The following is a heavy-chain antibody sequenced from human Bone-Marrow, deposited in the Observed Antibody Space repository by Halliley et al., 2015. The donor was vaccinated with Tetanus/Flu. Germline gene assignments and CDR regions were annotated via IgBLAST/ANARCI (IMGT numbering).Heavy chain of an antibody. D-gene: IGHD3-10*01. V-gene: IGHV4-59*01. CDR3: AGHLATRGTRGFDS. J-gene: IGHJ4*02. CDR2: MYYSGTS. Sequence: TLSLTCTVSGGPISGYQWSWLRQPPGKGLEWIADMYYSGTSNYNPSLRNRVTMSFDTSKRQFSLRLESVTAADTAVYFCAGHLATRGTRGFDSWGQGVLVTVSS. CDR1: GGPISGYQ.